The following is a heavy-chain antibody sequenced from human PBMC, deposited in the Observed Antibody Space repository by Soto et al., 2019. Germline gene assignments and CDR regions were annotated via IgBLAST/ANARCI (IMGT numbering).Heavy chain of an antibody. V-gene: IGHV3-73*01. Sequence: EVQLVESGGGLVQPGGSLKLSCAASGFTFSGSAMHWVRQASGKGLEWVGRIRSKANSYATAYAASVKGRFTISRDDSKNTAYLQMNSPKTEDTAVYYCTSWGWADYYFDYWGQGTLVTVSS. CDR2: IRSKANSYAT. CDR1: GFTFSGSA. D-gene: IGHD7-27*01. J-gene: IGHJ4*02. CDR3: TSWGWADYYFDY.